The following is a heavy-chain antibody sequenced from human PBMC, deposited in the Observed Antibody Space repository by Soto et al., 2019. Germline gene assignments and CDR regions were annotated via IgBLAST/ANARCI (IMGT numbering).Heavy chain of an antibody. J-gene: IGHJ4*02. CDR2: IWYDGGNK. CDR1: GFNFSSYV. D-gene: IGHD6-19*01. V-gene: IGHV3-33*01. Sequence: QVQLVESGGGVVQPGRSLRLSCAASGFNFSSYVMHWVRQAPGKGLEWVAVIWYDGGNKYYADSVKGRFTISRDNSKNTLYLQMTSLRAEGTAVYYCARDGQWLPRDGLRSSYSFDYWGQGTLVTVSS. CDR3: ARDGQWLPRDGLRSSYSFDY.